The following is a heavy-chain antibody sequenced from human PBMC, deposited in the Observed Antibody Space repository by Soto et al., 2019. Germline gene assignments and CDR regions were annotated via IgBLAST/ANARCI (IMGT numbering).Heavy chain of an antibody. V-gene: IGHV3-30*18. CDR1: GFTFSSYG. CDR2: ISYDGTNK. Sequence: PGGSLRLSCAASGFTFSSYGMHWVRQAPGKGLECVAVISYDGTNKYYADSVKGRFTISRDNSKNTLYLQMNSLRAEDTAVYYCAKGRVTTPVGYFDYWGQGTLVIVYS. D-gene: IGHD2-21*02. CDR3: AKGRVTTPVGYFDY. J-gene: IGHJ4*02.